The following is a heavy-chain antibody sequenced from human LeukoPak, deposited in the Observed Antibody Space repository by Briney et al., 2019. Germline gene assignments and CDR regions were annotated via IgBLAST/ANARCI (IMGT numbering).Heavy chain of an antibody. CDR3: VRALSGTDDF. CDR1: GFSFSTSW. Sequence: PGGSLRLSCAASGFSFSTSWMHWVRHAPGKGLAWVSRINEHGSTIDYAESVKGRFTISRDNRKSTLYLQMNSLRAEDTAVYHCVRALSGTDDFWGQGTLVTVSS. CDR2: INEHGSTI. D-gene: IGHD1-7*01. J-gene: IGHJ4*02. V-gene: IGHV3-74*01.